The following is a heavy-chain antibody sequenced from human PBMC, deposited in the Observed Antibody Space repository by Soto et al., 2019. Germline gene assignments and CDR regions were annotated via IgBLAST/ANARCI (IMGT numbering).Heavy chain of an antibody. CDR3: ARDVPRPSGSPRYYYYYYMDV. V-gene: IGHV1-69*04. Sequence: ASVKVSCKASGGTFSSYTISWVRQAPGQGLEWMGRIIPILGIANYAQKFQGRVTITADKSTSTAYMELSSLRSEDTAVYYCARDVPRPSGSPRYYYYYYMDVWGKGTTVTVSS. CDR2: IIPILGIA. D-gene: IGHD3-10*01. J-gene: IGHJ6*03. CDR1: GGTFSSYT.